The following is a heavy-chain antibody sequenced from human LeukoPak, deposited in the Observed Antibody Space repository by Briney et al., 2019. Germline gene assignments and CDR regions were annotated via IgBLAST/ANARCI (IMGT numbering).Heavy chain of an antibody. CDR2: ISGSGGST. V-gene: IGHV3-23*01. J-gene: IGHJ5*02. Sequence: QPGGSLRLSCAASGFTFSSYAMSWVRQAPGKGLEWVSAISGSGGSTYYADSVKGRFTISRDNSKNTLYLQMSSLRAEDTAVYYCAHQAGSSSWYEGERWFDPWGQGTLVTVSS. CDR3: AHQAGSSSWYEGERWFDP. D-gene: IGHD6-13*01. CDR1: GFTFSSYA.